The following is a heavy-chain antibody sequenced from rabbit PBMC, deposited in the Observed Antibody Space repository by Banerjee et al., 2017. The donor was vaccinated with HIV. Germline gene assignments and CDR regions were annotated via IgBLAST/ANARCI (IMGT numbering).Heavy chain of an antibody. D-gene: IGHD1-1*01. CDR1: GFSFSSSYW. Sequence: QEQLVESGGGLVQPEGSLTLTCTASGFSFSSSYWICWVRQAPGKGLEWIACIYAGSSGSTQYANWAKGRFTISKTSSTTVTLQMTSLTAADTATYFCVRVPDSSSQWDLWGPGTLVTVS. V-gene: IGHV1S45*01. CDR2: IYAGSSGST. J-gene: IGHJ4*01. CDR3: VRVPDSSSQWDL.